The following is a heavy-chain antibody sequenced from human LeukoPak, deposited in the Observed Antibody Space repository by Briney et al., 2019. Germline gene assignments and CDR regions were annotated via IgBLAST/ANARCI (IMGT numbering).Heavy chain of an antibody. V-gene: IGHV4-34*01. J-gene: IGHJ2*01. CDR3: ARVRAVAGTQNWYFDL. Sequence: KSSETLSLTCAVYGGSFSGYYWSWIRQPPGKGLEWIGEINHSGSTNYNPSLKSRVTISVDTSKNQFSLKLSSVTAADTAVYYCARVRAVAGTQNWYFDLWGRGTLVTVSS. CDR2: INHSGST. D-gene: IGHD6-19*01. CDR1: GGSFSGYY.